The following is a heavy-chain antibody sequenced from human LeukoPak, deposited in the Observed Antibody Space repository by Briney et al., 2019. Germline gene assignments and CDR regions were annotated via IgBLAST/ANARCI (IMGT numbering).Heavy chain of an antibody. D-gene: IGHD4-11*01. CDR3: TAGLGKTDDDS. Sequence: GGSLRLSCEGSGFNFNEAWMSWIRQAPGKGLEWVGRVRTTAEGETTDYAAPVRGRFIISRDDSKNMVFLQMNRLETEDTAIYYCTAGLGKTDDDSWGKGTLVTVSS. CDR2: VRTTAEGETT. CDR1: GFNFNEAW. V-gene: IGHV3-15*01. J-gene: IGHJ4*02.